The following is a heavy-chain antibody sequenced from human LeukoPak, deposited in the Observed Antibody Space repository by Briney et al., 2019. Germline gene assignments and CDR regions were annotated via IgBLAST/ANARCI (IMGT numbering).Heavy chain of an antibody. D-gene: IGHD5-24*01. Sequence: SETLSLTCTVSGDSIRKNNNYWGWIRQPPGKGLEWLGNIYNTGSTYYNPSLKSRVTISVDMSKNQFSLKLSSVTAADTAVYYCARVGERELVEDRVEYYYYMDVWGKGTTVTVSS. V-gene: IGHV4-39*07. CDR1: GDSIRKNNNY. CDR2: IYNTGST. J-gene: IGHJ6*03. CDR3: ARVGERELVEDRVEYYYYMDV.